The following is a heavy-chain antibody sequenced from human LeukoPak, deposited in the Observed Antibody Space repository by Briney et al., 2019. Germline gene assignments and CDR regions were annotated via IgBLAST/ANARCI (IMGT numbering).Heavy chain of an antibody. Sequence: ASVKVSCKASGYTFTSYGISCVRQAPGQGLEWMGWISAYNGNTNYAQKLQGRVTMTTDTSTSTAHMELRSLRSDDTAVYYCARSGELLSFDYWGQGTLVTVSS. V-gene: IGHV1-18*01. D-gene: IGHD1-26*01. CDR2: ISAYNGNT. CDR1: GYTFTSYG. J-gene: IGHJ4*02. CDR3: ARSGELLSFDY.